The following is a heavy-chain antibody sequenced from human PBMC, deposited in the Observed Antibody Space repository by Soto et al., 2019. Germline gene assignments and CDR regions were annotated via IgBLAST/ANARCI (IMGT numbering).Heavy chain of an antibody. V-gene: IGHV3-23*05. Sequence: QLSESGGGLLQPGGSLTLSCAASGFTLTYAMTWVRQPPGEGLEWVSSMNGAATSTSYADSVKGRFTMSRDNSKNTLYLEMNTLRPEDTAVYYCARGGADHYIYGMDVWGQGTTVIVSS. CDR1: GFTLTYA. CDR3: ARGGADHYIYGMDV. J-gene: IGHJ6*02. D-gene: IGHD3-10*01. CDR2: MNGAATST.